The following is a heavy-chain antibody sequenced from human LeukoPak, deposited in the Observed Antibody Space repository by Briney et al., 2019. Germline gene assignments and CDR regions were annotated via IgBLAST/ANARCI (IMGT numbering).Heavy chain of an antibody. V-gene: IGHV3-23*01. CDR3: ARAQTLTLEFDC. CDR2: INDNGDGT. J-gene: IGHJ4*02. CDR1: GFTFSSYA. D-gene: IGHD1-1*01. Sequence: PGGSLRLSCAASGFTFSSYAMSWVRQAPGKGLKWVSTINDNGDGTYYADSVKGRFTISRDNSYNTVSLQMNSLRDEDTGVYYCARAQTLTLEFDCWGQGTLVTVSS.